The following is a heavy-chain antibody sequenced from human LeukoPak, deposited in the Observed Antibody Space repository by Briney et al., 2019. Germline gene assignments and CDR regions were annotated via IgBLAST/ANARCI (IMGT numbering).Heavy chain of an antibody. CDR3: ARSLGDD. CDR1: GLTFSNYW. Sequence: GGSLRLSCAASGLTFSNYWMTWVRQAPGKGLEWVASINQYGSEKYYVDSVKGRFTISRDNAENSVSLQMNSLRAEDTAVYFCARSLGDDWGQGTLVTVSS. CDR2: INQYGSEK. D-gene: IGHD3-16*01. J-gene: IGHJ4*02. V-gene: IGHV3-7*01.